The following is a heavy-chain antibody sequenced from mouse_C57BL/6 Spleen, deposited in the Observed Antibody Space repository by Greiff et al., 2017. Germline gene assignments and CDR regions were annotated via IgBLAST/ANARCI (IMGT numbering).Heavy chain of an antibody. CDR2: INPSTGGT. D-gene: IGHD3-2*02. J-gene: IGHJ4*01. Sequence: EVQLQQSGPELVKPGASVKISCKASGYSFTGYYMNWVKQSPEKSLEWIGEINPSTGGTTYNQKFKAKATLTVDKSSSTAYMQLKSLTSEDSAVYYWATRQLRLRGAMDYWGQGTSVTVSS. V-gene: IGHV1-42*01. CDR1: GYSFTGYY. CDR3: ATRQLRLRGAMDY.